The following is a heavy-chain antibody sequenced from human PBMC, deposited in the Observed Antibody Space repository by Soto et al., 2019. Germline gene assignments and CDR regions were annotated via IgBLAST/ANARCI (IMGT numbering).Heavy chain of an antibody. CDR3: ARQGEGSSWSLLSY. Sequence: QLQLQESGPGLVKPSETLSLTCTVSGASISSSTYYWGWIRQPPGKGLEWIGSIYYSGSTYYNPSLKSRVTLSVDTSKNQFSLKLSSVTAADTAVYYCARQGEGSSWSLLSYWGQGTLVTVSS. V-gene: IGHV4-39*01. CDR2: IYYSGST. J-gene: IGHJ4*02. CDR1: GASISSSTYY. D-gene: IGHD6-13*01.